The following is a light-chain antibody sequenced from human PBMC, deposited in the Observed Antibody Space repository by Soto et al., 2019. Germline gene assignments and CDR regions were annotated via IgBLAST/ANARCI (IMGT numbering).Light chain of an antibody. CDR1: QSLLHSDGKTY. J-gene: IGKJ5*01. CDR3: QHYNNWPIT. CDR2: EVS. V-gene: IGKV2D-29*01. Sequence: DIVMTQTPLSLSVTPGQPASISCKSSQSLLHSDGKTYLYWYLQKPGQPPQLLIYEVSNRFSGVPDRFSGSGSGTDFTLTISSLQAADFAVYHCQHYNNWPITFGQGTRLEIK.